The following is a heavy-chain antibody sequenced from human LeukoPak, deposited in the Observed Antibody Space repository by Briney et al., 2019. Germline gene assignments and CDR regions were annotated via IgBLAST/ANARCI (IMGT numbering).Heavy chain of an antibody. D-gene: IGHD3-22*01. Sequence: SETLSLTCTVSGGSISSYYWSWIRQPPGKVLEWIGYIHASGSTNYNPSLKSRVTISADTSKNQFSLELSSVTAADTAVYYCSRQDYYDSSGYSFDYWGQGTLVTVSS. CDR3: SRQDYYDSSGYSFDY. CDR2: IHASGST. CDR1: GGSISSYY. J-gene: IGHJ4*02. V-gene: IGHV4-4*09.